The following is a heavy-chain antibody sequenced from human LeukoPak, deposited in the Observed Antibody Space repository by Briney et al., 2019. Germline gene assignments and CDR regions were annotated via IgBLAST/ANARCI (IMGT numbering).Heavy chain of an antibody. Sequence: PSETLSLTYTVSGGSISSFFWSWIRQPPGKGLEWLGCIDYRGSTQYNPSLKSRVTISVDTSKQQFSLKLSSVTAADTAVYYCARDLELERNRWNYFESWGQGTLVTVSS. CDR3: ARDLELERNRWNYFES. CDR2: IDYRGST. CDR1: GGSISSFF. J-gene: IGHJ4*02. D-gene: IGHD1-1*01. V-gene: IGHV4-59*01.